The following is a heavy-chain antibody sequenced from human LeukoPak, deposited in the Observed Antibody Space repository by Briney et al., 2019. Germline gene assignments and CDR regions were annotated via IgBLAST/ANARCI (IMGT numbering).Heavy chain of an antibody. CDR3: AMYDFWSSGWFDP. CDR1: GGSFSGYY. J-gene: IGHJ5*02. D-gene: IGHD3-3*01. V-gene: IGHV4-34*01. CDR2: INHSGST. Sequence: SETLSLTCAVYGGSFSGYYWSWIRQPLGKGLEWIGEINHSGSTNYNPSLKSRVTISVGTSKNQFSLKLSSVTAADTAVYYCAMYDFWSSGWFDPWGQGTLVTVSS.